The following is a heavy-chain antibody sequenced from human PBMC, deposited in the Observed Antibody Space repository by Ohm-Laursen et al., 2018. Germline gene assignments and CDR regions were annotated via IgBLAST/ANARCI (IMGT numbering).Heavy chain of an antibody. J-gene: IGHJ4*02. D-gene: IGHD6-19*01. V-gene: IGHV4-59*12. CDR2: IYYSGST. CDR3: ARGFSGWWGRIDY. Sequence: SETLSLTCAVYGGSFSGYYWSWIRQPPGKGLEWIGFIYYSGSTNYNPSLRSRVTISVDTSKNQFSLKLSSVTAADTAVYYCARGFSGWWGRIDYWGQGTLVTVSS. CDR1: GGSFSGYY.